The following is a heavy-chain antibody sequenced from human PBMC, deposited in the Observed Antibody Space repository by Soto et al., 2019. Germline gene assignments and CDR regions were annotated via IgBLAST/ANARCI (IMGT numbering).Heavy chain of an antibody. Sequence: SATQSLTCAVYGGNFCGYYWSWIHQPPGKGLEWIGEINHSGSTNYNPSLKSRVTISVDTSKNQFSLKLSSVTAADTAVYYCARVWGQQLVQDYYYYGMDVWGQGTTVTVSS. D-gene: IGHD6-13*01. CDR3: ARVWGQQLVQDYYYYGMDV. CDR1: GGNFCGYY. CDR2: INHSGST. V-gene: IGHV4-34*01. J-gene: IGHJ6*02.